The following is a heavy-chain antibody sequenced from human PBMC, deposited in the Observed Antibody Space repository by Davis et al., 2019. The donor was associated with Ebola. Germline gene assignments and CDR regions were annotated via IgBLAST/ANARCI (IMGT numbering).Heavy chain of an antibody. V-gene: IGHV6-1*01. Sequence: HSQTLSLTCAISGDSVSGNSGAWNWIRQSPSRGLKWLGRTYYSSKWFNDYAVSVKSRITINPDTSKNQFSLQLSSVTPEDTAVYYCVRGWGRTGMGVWGQGTTVIVSS. CDR3: VRGWGRTGMGV. CDR2: TYYSSKWFN. D-gene: IGHD1-26*01. J-gene: IGHJ6*02. CDR1: GDSVSGNSGA.